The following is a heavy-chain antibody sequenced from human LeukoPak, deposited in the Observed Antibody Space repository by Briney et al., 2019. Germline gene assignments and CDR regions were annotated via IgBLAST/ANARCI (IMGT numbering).Heavy chain of an antibody. CDR3: AKDRPAMVEFFDY. D-gene: IGHD5-18*01. V-gene: IGHV3-23*01. Sequence: GGTLRLSCAASGFTFSSYAMSWVRQAPGKGLEWVSAISGSGGSTYYADSMKGRFTISRDNSKNTLYLQMNSLRAEDTAVYYCAKDRPAMVEFFDYWGQGTLVTVSS. CDR2: ISGSGGST. CDR1: GFTFSSYA. J-gene: IGHJ4*02.